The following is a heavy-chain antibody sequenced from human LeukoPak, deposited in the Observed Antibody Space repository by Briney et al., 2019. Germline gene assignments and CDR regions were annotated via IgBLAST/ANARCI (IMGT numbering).Heavy chain of an antibody. D-gene: IGHD3-22*01. J-gene: IGHJ2*01. CDR3: ARDHYDSSGYSPYWYFDL. V-gene: IGHV4-59*01. Sequence: TSETLSLTCTVSGGSISSYYWSWIRQPPGKGLEWIGYTYYSGSTNYNPSLKSRVTISVDTSKNQFSLKLSSVTAADTAVYYCARDHYDSSGYSPYWYFDLWGRGTLVTVS. CDR2: TYYSGST. CDR1: GGSISSYY.